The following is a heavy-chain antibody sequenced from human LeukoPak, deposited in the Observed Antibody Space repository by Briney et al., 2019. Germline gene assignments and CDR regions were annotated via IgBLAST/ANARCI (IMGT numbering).Heavy chain of an antibody. CDR2: IGGRDDRT. D-gene: IGHD3/OR15-3a*01. CDR1: GFTLSGHT. Sequence: HAGGSLRLSCAASGFTLSGHTMTWVRQAPGKGLEWVSIIGGRDDRTYYADSVKGRFTIARDNPNNILYLQMSSLRAEDTAVYYCVKDPNPLYDFWSDYRWGQGTLVIVSS. CDR3: VKDPNPLYDFWSDYR. J-gene: IGHJ4*02. V-gene: IGHV3-23*01.